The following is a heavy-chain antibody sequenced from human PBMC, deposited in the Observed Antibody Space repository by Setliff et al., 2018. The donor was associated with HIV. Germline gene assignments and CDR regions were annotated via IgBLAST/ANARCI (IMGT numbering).Heavy chain of an antibody. D-gene: IGHD5-18*01. CDR2: IYYSGSI. V-gene: IGHV4-39*07. CDR3: ARERGGGYNYGRGMDV. Sequence: PSETLSLTCTVSGGSISSSSYYWGCIRQPPGMGLEWIGSIYYSGSIYYNPSLRSRVTISVDTSENQFSLKLSSVTAADTAVYYCARERGGGYNYGRGMDVWGQGTTVTVSS. J-gene: IGHJ6*02. CDR1: GGSISSSSYY.